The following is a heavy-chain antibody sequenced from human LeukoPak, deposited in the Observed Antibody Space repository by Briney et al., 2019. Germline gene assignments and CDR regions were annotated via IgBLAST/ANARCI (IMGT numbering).Heavy chain of an antibody. CDR3: ASGALWLRVDH. CDR1: GGSFSGYY. CDR2: INHSGST. D-gene: IGHD5-18*01. Sequence: SETLSLTCAVYGGSFSGYYWSWIRQPPGKGLEWIGEINHSGSTNYNPSLKSRVTISVDTSKNQFSLKLSSVTAADTAVYYCASGALWLRVDHWGQGTLVTVSS. J-gene: IGHJ4*02. V-gene: IGHV4-34*01.